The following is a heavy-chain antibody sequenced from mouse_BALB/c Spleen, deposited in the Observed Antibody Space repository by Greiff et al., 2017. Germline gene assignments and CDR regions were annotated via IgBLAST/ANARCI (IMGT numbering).Heavy chain of an antibody. Sequence: EVMLVESGAELVKPGASVKLSCTASGFNIKDTYMHWVKQRPEQGLEWIGRIDPANGNTKYDPKFQGKATITADTSSNTAYLQLSSLTSEVTAVYYCAREGALITTVEGFAYWGQGTLVTVSA. CDR3: AREGALITTVEGFAY. J-gene: IGHJ3*01. D-gene: IGHD1-1*01. V-gene: IGHV14-3*02. CDR1: GFNIKDTY. CDR2: IDPANGNT.